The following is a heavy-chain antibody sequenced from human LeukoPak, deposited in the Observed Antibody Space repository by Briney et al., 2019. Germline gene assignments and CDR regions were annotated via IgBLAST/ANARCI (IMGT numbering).Heavy chain of an antibody. J-gene: IGHJ4*02. CDR3: ARAGTSGWQPFDY. CDR2: ISVYNGDT. D-gene: IGHD6-19*01. Sequence: ASVKVSCKASGYTFSSYGITWVRRAPGQGLEWMGWISVYNGDTNYAQKVQSRVTMTTDTSTTTAYMELRSLRPDDTAVYYCARAGTSGWQPFDYWGQGTLVTVSS. CDR1: GYTFSSYG. V-gene: IGHV1-18*01.